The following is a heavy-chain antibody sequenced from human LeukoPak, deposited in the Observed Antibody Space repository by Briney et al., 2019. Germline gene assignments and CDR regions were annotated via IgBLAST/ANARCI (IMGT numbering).Heavy chain of an antibody. Sequence: ASVNVSCKASGNTFSSYGFSWVRQAPGQGLEWMGWISGYNGNTKYEEKFQDRVTMTTDTSTNTAYMELRSLRSDDTATYYCATGYPKRRPSDMLTVPLFDYWGQGALVIVSS. CDR2: ISGYNGNT. CDR1: GNTFSSYG. J-gene: IGHJ4*02. V-gene: IGHV1-18*01. D-gene: IGHD3-9*01. CDR3: ATGYPKRRPSDMLTVPLFDY.